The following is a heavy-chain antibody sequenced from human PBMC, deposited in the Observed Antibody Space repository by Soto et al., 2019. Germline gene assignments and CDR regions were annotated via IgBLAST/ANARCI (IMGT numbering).Heavy chain of an antibody. CDR1: GFTFSSYA. J-gene: IGHJ5*02. V-gene: IGHV3-23*01. CDR2: VDSSSRT. Sequence: GGSLRLSCAASGFTFSSYAMSWVRQAPGKGPEWVSLVDSSSRTFYTDSVKGRFTVSRDNSENTVYLQMSSLRAEDTAVYYCARGFVVRGFVIQPEGGSWGQGTLVTVSS. CDR3: ARGFVVRGFVIQPEGGS. D-gene: IGHD3-10*01.